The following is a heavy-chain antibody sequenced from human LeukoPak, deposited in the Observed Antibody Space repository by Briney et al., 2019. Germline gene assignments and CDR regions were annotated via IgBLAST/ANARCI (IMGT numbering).Heavy chain of an antibody. CDR2: ISGSGGST. V-gene: IGHV3-23*01. Sequence: PGGSLRLSCAASGFTFSSYAMSWVRQAPGKGLEWVSAISGSGGSTYYADSVKGRFTISRDNSKNTLYLQMNSLRAEDTAVYYCAKDSIAAGPQYNWFDPWGQGTLVTVSS. CDR1: GFTFSSYA. CDR3: AKDSIAAGPQYNWFDP. D-gene: IGHD6-13*01. J-gene: IGHJ5*02.